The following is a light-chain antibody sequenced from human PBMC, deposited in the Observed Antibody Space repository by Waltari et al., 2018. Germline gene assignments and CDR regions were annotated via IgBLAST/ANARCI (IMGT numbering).Light chain of an antibody. CDR2: KVS. CDR1: QRIGSW. Sequence: DIQMTQSPSTLSASVGDRVTITCRASQRIGSWLAWYQQKPGKAPKFLIYKVSNLESGVPSRFSGRGSGTEFTLTISSLQPDDFATYYCQQYQSYPLTFGGGSKVEIK. V-gene: IGKV1-5*03. J-gene: IGKJ4*01. CDR3: QQYQSYPLT.